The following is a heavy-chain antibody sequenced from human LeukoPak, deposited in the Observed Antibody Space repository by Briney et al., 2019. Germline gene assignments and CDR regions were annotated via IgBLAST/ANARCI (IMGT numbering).Heavy chain of an antibody. CDR3: ARGPPRDFGSSGFYFNY. D-gene: IGHD3-22*01. J-gene: IGHJ4*02. V-gene: IGHV4-34*01. CDR1: GGSFSGYY. CDR2: INHSGST. Sequence: SETLSLTCAVYGGSFSGYYWSWFRQPPSKGLEWIGEINHSGSTNYNPSLESRVTISEDTSKNQFSLKLSSVTAADTAVYYCARGPPRDFGSSGFYFNYWGQGTLVTVSS.